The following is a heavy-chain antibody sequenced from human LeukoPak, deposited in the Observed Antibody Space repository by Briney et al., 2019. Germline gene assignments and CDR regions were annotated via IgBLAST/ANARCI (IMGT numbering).Heavy chain of an antibody. V-gene: IGHV1-69*05. CDR2: IIPIFGTA. CDR1: GGTFSSYA. J-gene: IGHJ4*02. CDR3: ARGQDWAAAGTGYYFDY. D-gene: IGHD6-13*01. Sequence: ASVKVSCKASGGTFSSYAISWVRQAPGQGLEWMGRIIPIFGTANYAQKFQGRVTITTDKSTSTAYMELSSLRSEDTAVYYCARGQDWAAAGTGYYFDYWGQGTLVTVSS.